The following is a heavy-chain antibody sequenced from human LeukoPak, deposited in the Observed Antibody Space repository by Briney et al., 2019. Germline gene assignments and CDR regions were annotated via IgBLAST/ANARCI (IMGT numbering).Heavy chain of an antibody. Sequence: PSETLSLTCTVSGGSISSSSYSWGWIRQPPGKGLEWIGSIYYSGTTYYNPSLKSRVTISVDTSKIQFSLKLSSVAATDTAVYFCARLRFDFWSGYTHPYFDYWGLGTLVTVSS. D-gene: IGHD3-3*01. V-gene: IGHV4-39*01. CDR3: ARLRFDFWSGYTHPYFDY. J-gene: IGHJ4*02. CDR2: IYYSGTT. CDR1: GGSISSSSYS.